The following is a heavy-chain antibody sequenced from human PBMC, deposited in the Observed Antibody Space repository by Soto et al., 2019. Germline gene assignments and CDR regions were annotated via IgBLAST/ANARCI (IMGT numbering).Heavy chain of an antibody. Sequence: QVQLEESGGGVVQPGRSLRLSCEASGFTFNTYSMHWVHQPPGKGLEWLAAIWYDGTQKYYADSVKGRFIISRDNSKKTLYLEMNSLRAEDKAVYYCARAGGTTVTGLWHFDSWGQGTLVTVSS. CDR1: GFTFNTYS. V-gene: IGHV3-33*01. CDR3: ARAGGTTVTGLWHFDS. J-gene: IGHJ4*02. D-gene: IGHD4-17*01. CDR2: IWYDGTQK.